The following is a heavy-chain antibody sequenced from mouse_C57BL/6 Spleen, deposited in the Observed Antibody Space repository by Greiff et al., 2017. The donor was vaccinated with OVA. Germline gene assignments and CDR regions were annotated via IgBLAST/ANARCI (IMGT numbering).Heavy chain of an antibody. CDR2: IYPGSGNT. CDR3: AREITTVVAGDFDY. V-gene: IGHV1-76*01. CDR1: GYTFTDYY. Sequence: QVQLQQSGAELVRPGASVKLSCKASGYTFTDYYINWVKQRPGQGLEWIARIYPGSGNTYYNEKFKGKATLTAEKSSSTAYMQLSSLTSEDSAVYFCAREITTVVAGDFDYWGQGTTLTVSS. D-gene: IGHD1-1*01. J-gene: IGHJ2*01.